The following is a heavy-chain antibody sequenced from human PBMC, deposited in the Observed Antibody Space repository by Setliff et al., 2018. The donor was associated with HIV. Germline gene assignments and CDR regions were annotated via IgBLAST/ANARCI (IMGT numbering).Heavy chain of an antibody. CDR3: ATDPGYSSTWYSESFQH. J-gene: IGHJ1*01. Sequence: GASVKVSCKASGHTFTNVDIQWLRRATGQGLEWMGWMNPNSGVSGDAQKFQGRVTMTRDTSISTAYMELSSLRSDDTAMYYCATDPGYSSTWYSESFQHWGHGTVVTVSS. D-gene: IGHD6-13*01. CDR2: MNPNSGVS. V-gene: IGHV1-8*01. CDR1: GHTFTNVD.